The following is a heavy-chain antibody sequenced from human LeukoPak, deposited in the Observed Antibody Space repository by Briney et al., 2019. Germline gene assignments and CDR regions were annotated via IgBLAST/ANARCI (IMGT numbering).Heavy chain of an antibody. CDR3: AKRTSGSSWYSSDS. D-gene: IGHD6-13*01. V-gene: IGHV3-23*01. CDR2: MSGDATST. Sequence: GGSLRLSCAASGFTFSSYAMSWVRQAPGKGLEWVSTMSGDATSTYYADSVKGRFTISRDNSKNTLYLQMNSLGADDTAVYYCAKRTSGSSWYSSDSWGQGTLVTVSS. J-gene: IGHJ4*02. CDR1: GFTFSSYA.